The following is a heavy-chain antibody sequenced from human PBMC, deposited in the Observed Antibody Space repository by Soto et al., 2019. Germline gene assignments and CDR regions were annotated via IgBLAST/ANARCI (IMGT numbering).Heavy chain of an antibody. CDR1: GVSISSGNW. J-gene: IGHJ4*02. CDR3: ERLVYDTRLNYMYFDF. CDR2: IFHDGTA. V-gene: IGHV4-4*02. Sequence: SETLSLTCAVSGVSISSGNWWTWVRQSPQRGLEYIGEIFHDGTANYYPSFERRVAISVDTSKNKLSLKLPSVTAADTAIYFCERLVYDTRLNYMYFDFWGQGTLVTVSS. D-gene: IGHD3-10*01.